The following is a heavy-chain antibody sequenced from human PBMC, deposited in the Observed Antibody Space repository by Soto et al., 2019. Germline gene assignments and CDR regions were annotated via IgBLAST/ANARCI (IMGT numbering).Heavy chain of an antibody. CDR2: INPNSGGT. J-gene: IGHJ6*02. D-gene: IGHD4-17*01. CDR3: GVGRTMTKLTGFYYRMDV. CDR1: GYTFTGYY. Sequence: ASVKVSCKASGYTFTGYYMHWVRQAPGQGLEWMGWINPNSGGTNYAQKFQGRVTMTRATSISTAYMELSRLRYDDTAVYYCGVGRTMTKLTGFYYRMDVWGQGTTVTVSS. V-gene: IGHV1-2*02.